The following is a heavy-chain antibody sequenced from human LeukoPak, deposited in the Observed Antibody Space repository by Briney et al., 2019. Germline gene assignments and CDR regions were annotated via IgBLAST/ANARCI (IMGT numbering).Heavy chain of an antibody. CDR1: GFTVSSNY. CDR2: TNQYESEK. J-gene: IGHJ4*02. Sequence: PGGSLRLSCAASGFTVSSNYMSWVRQAPGKGLEWVGQTNQYESEKFYADAVRGRFTISRDNAKNSLYLQMNSLSLEDTAVYYCARDSDGTTFDYWGQGTLVTVSS. D-gene: IGHD1/OR15-1a*01. V-gene: IGHV3-7*01. CDR3: ARDSDGTTFDY.